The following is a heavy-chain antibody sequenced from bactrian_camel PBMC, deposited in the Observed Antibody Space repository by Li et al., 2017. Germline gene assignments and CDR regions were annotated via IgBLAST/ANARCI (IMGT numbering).Heavy chain of an antibody. CDR2: IDGDGAT. CDR1: GNTHNLHC. Sequence: HVQLVESGGGSVQAGGSLRFSCAASGNTHNLHCMGWFRQAPGKEREGVALIDGDGATYIPSVKGRFTISKDDAKNTLCLQMNGLKTEDTAVYYCATPSLYAQYNYWGQGTQVTVS. D-gene: IGHD1*01. CDR3: ATPSLYAQYNY. V-gene: IGHV3S55*01. J-gene: IGHJ4*01.